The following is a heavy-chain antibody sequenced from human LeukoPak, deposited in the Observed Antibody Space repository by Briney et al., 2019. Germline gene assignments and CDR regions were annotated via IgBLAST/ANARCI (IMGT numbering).Heavy chain of an antibody. CDR1: GFTFSSYA. J-gene: IGHJ5*02. D-gene: IGHD6-19*01. Sequence: GGSLRLSCAASGFTFSSYAMSWVRQDPGKGLEWVSAISGSGGSTYYADSVKGRLTISRDNSKNTLYLQMNSLRAQGTAVYYCAKAWGRVLGWFDPWGQGTLVTVSS. CDR2: ISGSGGST. CDR3: AKAWGRVLGWFDP. V-gene: IGHV3-23*01.